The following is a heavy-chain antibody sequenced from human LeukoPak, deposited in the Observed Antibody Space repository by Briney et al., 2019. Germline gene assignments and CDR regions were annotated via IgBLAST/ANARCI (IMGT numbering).Heavy chain of an antibody. CDR2: ISSSSSTI. CDR1: GFTFSSYS. CDR3: ARGGTAAIGLNVFDY. D-gene: IGHD2-2*01. V-gene: IGHV3-48*01. Sequence: GGSLRLSCAAPGFTFSSYSMNWVRQAPGKGLEWVSYISSSSSTIYYADSVKGRFTISRDNAKNSLYLQMNSLRAEDTAVYYCARGGTAAIGLNVFDYWGQGILVTVSS. J-gene: IGHJ4*02.